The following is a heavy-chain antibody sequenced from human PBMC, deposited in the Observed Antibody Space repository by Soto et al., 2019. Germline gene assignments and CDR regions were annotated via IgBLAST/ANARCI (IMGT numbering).Heavy chain of an antibody. CDR3: ARLTTMIISLNMDV. D-gene: IGHD3-22*01. J-gene: IGHJ6*02. CDR2: IDPSDSYT. Sequence: GESLKISCKGSGYSFITYWISWVRQMPVKGLEWMGRIDPSDSYTNYSPSFQGHVTISADKSISTAYLQWSSLKASDTAMYYCARLTTMIISLNMDVWGQGTTVTVAS. V-gene: IGHV5-10-1*01. CDR1: GYSFITYW.